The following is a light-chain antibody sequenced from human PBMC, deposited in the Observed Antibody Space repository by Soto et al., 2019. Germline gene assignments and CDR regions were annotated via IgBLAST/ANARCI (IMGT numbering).Light chain of an antibody. V-gene: IGKV3-20*01. J-gene: IGKJ1*01. Sequence: EIVLTQSPGTLSLSPGERATLSCRASQSVSNSYLAWYQQKPGQAPRLLIYGASSRATGIPDRFSCSGSGTDFTLSISRLEPEDFAVYYCQQYGSSPWTFGQGTKVEIK. CDR1: QSVSNSY. CDR3: QQYGSSPWT. CDR2: GAS.